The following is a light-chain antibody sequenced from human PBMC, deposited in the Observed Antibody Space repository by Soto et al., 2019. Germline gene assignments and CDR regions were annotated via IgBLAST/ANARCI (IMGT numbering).Light chain of an antibody. Sequence: QSVLTQPASVSGSPGQSITISCVGTSGDIGDYNYVSWYQQHPGKVPKVIIYDVSNRPSGVSYRFSGTKSGNTASLTVSGLQAEDEADYYCCSYTRGGTINFGTVTKVPS. CDR1: SGDIGDYNY. CDR2: DVS. CDR3: CSYTRGGTIN. V-gene: IGLV2-14*01. J-gene: IGLJ1*01.